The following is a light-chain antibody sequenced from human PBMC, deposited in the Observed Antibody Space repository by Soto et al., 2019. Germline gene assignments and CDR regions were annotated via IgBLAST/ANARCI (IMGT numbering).Light chain of an antibody. CDR2: AAS. J-gene: IGKJ1*01. Sequence: EIVLTQSPANLSLSPGERATLSSSASQSVSLHLAWYQQKPGHAPRLLIYAASNKATVVLRRFSGSGYETDVTLPISSLEPEDVAIYYCHKYGGSGTCGQGTK. V-gene: IGKV3-11*01. CDR3: HKYGGSGT. CDR1: QSVSLH.